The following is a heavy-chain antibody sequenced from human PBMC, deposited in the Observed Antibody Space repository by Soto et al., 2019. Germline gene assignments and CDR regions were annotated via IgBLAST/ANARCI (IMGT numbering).Heavy chain of an antibody. Sequence: ASVKVSCKASGGTFSSYAISWVRQAPGQGLEWMGGIIPIFGTANYAQKFQGRVTITADESTSTAYMELSSLRSEDTAVYYCARVFPYYYDSSVYYYTESFDYWGQGTLVTVSS. V-gene: IGHV1-69*13. CDR3: ARVFPYYYDSSVYYYTESFDY. CDR1: GGTFSSYA. J-gene: IGHJ4*02. CDR2: IIPIFGTA. D-gene: IGHD3-22*01.